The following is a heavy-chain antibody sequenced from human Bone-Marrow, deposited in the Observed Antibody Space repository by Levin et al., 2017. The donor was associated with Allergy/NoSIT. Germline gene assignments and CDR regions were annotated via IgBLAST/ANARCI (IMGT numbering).Heavy chain of an antibody. CDR2: IYYTGSA. CDR1: GGSISGYY. V-gene: IGHV4-59*08. Sequence: SSETLSLTCTVSGGSISGYYGSWIRQPPGGGLEWIGYIYYTGSAQYNPSLKSRVAISVDTSRDQFSLELNSVTAADTAVYFCTRLHCSHNCYPGDWSQGILVTVSS. D-gene: IGHD2-15*01. J-gene: IGHJ4*02. CDR3: TRLHCSHNCYPGD.